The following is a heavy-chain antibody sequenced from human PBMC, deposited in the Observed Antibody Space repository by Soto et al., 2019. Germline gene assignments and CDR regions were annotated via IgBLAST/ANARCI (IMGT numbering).Heavy chain of an antibody. CDR1: GFTFSSYD. J-gene: IGHJ4*02. V-gene: IGHV3-13*01. CDR2: IGTAGDT. CDR3: ARGSIAVATFDY. D-gene: IGHD6-19*01. Sequence: VGSLRLSCAASGFTFSSYDMHWVRQATGKGLEWVSAIGTAGDTYYPGSVKGRFTISRENAKNSLYLQMNSLRAGDTAVYYCARGSIAVATFDYWGQGTLVTVSS.